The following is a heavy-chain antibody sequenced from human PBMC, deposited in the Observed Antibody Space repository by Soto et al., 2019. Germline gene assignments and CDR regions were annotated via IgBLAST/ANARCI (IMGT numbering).Heavy chain of an antibody. J-gene: IGHJ4*02. V-gene: IGHV3-23*01. CDR2: ISASGGAT. Sequence: GPLRLSCTASVFTFSTSAMDWVRQAPGKGLEWVSAISASGGATYYADSVKGRFTISRDNSKNTLFLQMYSLRAEDTAVYYCAKDPTLRLGELSFFDYWGQGTLVTVSS. CDR3: AKDPTLRLGELSFFDY. D-gene: IGHD3-16*02. CDR1: VFTFSTSA.